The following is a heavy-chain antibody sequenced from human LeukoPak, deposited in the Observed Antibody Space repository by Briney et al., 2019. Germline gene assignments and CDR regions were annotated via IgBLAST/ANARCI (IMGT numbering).Heavy chain of an antibody. CDR1: GGIFNSYT. CDR3: ARGGSGYYRDGGVQYFQH. CDR2: IVPIFGTP. J-gene: IGHJ1*01. V-gene: IGHV1-69*13. D-gene: IGHD3-22*01. Sequence: ASVKVSCKTSGGIFNSYTISWVRQAPGQGLEWMGGIVPIFGTPNYAQRFQGRITISADESTNTASMEVRSLTSDDTAIYFCARGGSGYYRDGGVQYFQHWGQGSLVTVSS.